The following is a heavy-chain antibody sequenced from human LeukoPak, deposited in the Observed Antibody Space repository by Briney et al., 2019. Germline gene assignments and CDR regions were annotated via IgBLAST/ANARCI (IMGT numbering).Heavy chain of an antibody. CDR1: GYTFTSYD. J-gene: IGHJ6*03. V-gene: IGHV1-8*01. CDR3: ARAMDYYYYMDV. Sequence: ASVKVSCKASGYTFTSYDINWVRQATGQGLEWMGWMNPNSGNTGYAQKFQGRVTLTRNTSISTAYMGLSSLRSEDTAVYYCARAMDYYYYMDVWGKGTTVTVSS. CDR2: MNPNSGNT.